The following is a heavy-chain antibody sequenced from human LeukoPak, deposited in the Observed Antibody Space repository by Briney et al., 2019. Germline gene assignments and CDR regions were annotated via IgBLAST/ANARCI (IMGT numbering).Heavy chain of an antibody. D-gene: IGHD3-9*01. V-gene: IGHV1-8*01. J-gene: IGHJ5*02. CDR1: GYTFTSYD. Sequence: ASVKVSCKASGYTFTSYDINWVRQATGQGLEWTGWMNPNSGNTGYAQKFQGRVTMTRNTSISTTYMELSSLRSEDTAVYYCARGPYYDILTGYYGNWFDPWGQGTLVTVSS. CDR2: MNPNSGNT. CDR3: ARGPYYDILTGYYGNWFDP.